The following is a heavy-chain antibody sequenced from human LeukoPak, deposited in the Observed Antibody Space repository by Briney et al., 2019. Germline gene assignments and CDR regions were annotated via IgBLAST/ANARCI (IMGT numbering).Heavy chain of an antibody. CDR3: ARGYNTSLHGYFDY. V-gene: IGHV1-3*01. CDR1: GYTFTSYA. J-gene: IGHJ4*02. D-gene: IGHD3-3*01. CDR2: INAGNGNT. Sequence: ASVKVSCKASGYTFTSYAMHWVRQAPGQRLEWMGWINAGNGNTKYSQKFQGRVTITRDTSASTAYMELSSLRSEDTAIYYCARGYNTSLHGYFDYWGQGALVTVSS.